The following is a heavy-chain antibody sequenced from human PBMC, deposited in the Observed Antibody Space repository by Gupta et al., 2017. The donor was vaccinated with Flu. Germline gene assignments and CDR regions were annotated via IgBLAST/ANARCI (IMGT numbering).Heavy chain of an antibody. CDR1: GYSISSGYS. CDR3: AREDRYGDYNNWFDP. CDR2: IYHSGST. V-gene: IGHV4-38-2*02. D-gene: IGHD4-17*01. Sequence: QVPLQESGPGLVKPSETLSLTCAVSGYSISSGYSWGWIRQPPGKGLEWIGSIYHSGSTYYNPSLKSRVTISVDTSKNQFSLKLSSVTAADTAVYYCAREDRYGDYNNWFDPWGQGTLVTVSS. J-gene: IGHJ5*02.